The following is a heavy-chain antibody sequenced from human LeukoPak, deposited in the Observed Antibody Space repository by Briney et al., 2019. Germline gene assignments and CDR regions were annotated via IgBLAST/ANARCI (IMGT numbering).Heavy chain of an antibody. CDR2: LHHTGRN. J-gene: IGHJ3*02. CDR3: VAEMTASAAFDI. D-gene: IGHD2-21*02. Sequence: SETLSLTCTVSGDSLTSSSHYWGWIRRPPGKRLQWVASLHHTGRNYSNAALKSRVSISMDTAKSQFSLKVDSVTAADSGVYYCVAEMTASAAFDIWGQGTMVAVSS. V-gene: IGHV4-39*01. CDR1: GDSLTSSSHY.